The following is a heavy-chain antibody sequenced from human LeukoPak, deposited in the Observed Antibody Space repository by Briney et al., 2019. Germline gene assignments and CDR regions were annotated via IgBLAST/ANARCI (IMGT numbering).Heavy chain of an antibody. Sequence: PGGSLRLSCEASGLTVSSNYMTWVRQAPGKGLEWVSSITGSGDGTYYADSVKGRFTISRDNSKKTVYLQMNSLRAEDTAIYYCAKSWELLNFDYWGQGTLVTVSS. J-gene: IGHJ4*02. CDR2: ITGSGDGT. CDR1: GLTVSSNY. CDR3: AKSWELLNFDY. D-gene: IGHD2-15*01. V-gene: IGHV3-23*01.